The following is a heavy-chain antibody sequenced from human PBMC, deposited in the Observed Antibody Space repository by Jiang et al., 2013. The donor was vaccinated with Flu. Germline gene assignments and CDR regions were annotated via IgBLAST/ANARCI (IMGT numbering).Heavy chain of an antibody. CDR2: TFYRSRWYN. V-gene: IGHV6-1*01. CDR3: ARDRRNYYDSSGYYFDYGIDAFDI. J-gene: IGHJ3*02. D-gene: IGHD3-22*01. CDR1: GDSVSSIRAT. Sequence: SQTLSLTCDISGDSVSSIRATWNWIRQSPSRGLEWLGRTFYRSRWYNDYAASVKGRITVNPDTSKNQFSLQLNSVTPEDTAVYYCARDRRNYYDSSGYYFDYGIDAFDIWGQGTMVTVSS.